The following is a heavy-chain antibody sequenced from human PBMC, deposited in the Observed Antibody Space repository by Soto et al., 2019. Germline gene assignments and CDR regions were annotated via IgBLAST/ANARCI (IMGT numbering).Heavy chain of an antibody. J-gene: IGHJ6*02. Sequence: GGSLRLSCAASTFIFSNYALHWVRQAPGKGLEWVAIISYDGNDKYYADSVKGRFTISRDNSENTLSLQMNSLRPEDTAAYYCARGHCNGGSCYPFGLDVWGQGTTVTVSS. D-gene: IGHD2-15*01. CDR3: ARGHCNGGSCYPFGLDV. V-gene: IGHV3-30-3*01. CDR2: ISYDGNDK. CDR1: TFIFSNYA.